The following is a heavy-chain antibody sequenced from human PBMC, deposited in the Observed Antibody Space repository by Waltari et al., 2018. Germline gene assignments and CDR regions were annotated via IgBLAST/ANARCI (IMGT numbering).Heavy chain of an antibody. Sequence: QVLMVQSGAEVKKPGASVKVSCRVSGNTLIAPAMPWGRQAPGKGLEWVGGYDPEEGGTIYAQKFQGRVTMTEDTSTDTAFMELSSLRSEDTAVYYCATLVRSSSSFYFYAMDVWGQGTTVTVSS. J-gene: IGHJ6*02. D-gene: IGHD6-6*01. V-gene: IGHV1-24*01. CDR1: GNTLIAPA. CDR2: YDPEEGGT. CDR3: ATLVRSSSSFYFYAMDV.